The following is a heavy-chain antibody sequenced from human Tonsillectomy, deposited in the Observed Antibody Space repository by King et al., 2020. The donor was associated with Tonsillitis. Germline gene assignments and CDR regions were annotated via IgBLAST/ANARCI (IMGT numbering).Heavy chain of an antibody. CDR3: ARETGYRSGWYVGGYFDY. CDR2: INSDGSST. V-gene: IGHV3-74*01. D-gene: IGHD6-19*01. J-gene: IGHJ4*02. CDR1: GFTFSSYW. Sequence: VQLVESGGGLVQPGGSLRLSCAASGFTFSSYWMHWVRQAPGKGLVWVSRINSDGSSTNYADSVKGRFTISRDNAKNTLYLQMNSLRAEDTAVYYCARETGYRSGWYVGGYFDYWGEGGLLTV.